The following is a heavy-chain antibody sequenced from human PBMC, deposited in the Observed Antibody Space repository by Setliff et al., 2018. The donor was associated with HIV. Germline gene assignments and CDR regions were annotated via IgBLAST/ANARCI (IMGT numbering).Heavy chain of an antibody. CDR3: ARGPNAAGYMDV. J-gene: IGHJ6*03. CDR2: ITPIFGTT. Sequence: ASVKVSCKASGGTFSNYAINWVRQAPGQGLEWVGGITPIFGTTNYAPKFLGRVTITADESTTAAYMELSSLRSEDTAVYFCARGPNAAGYMDVWGKGTTVTVSS. CDR1: GGTFSNYA. D-gene: IGHD2-15*01. V-gene: IGHV1-69*13.